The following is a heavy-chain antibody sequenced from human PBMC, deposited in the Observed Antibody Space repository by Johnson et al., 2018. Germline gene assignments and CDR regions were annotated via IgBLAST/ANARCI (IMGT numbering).Heavy chain of an antibody. CDR1: GFTFDDYA. J-gene: IGHJ1*01. CDR2: ISWNSGSI. D-gene: IGHD1-26*01. CDR3: AKDRRSGSYPGYFQH. V-gene: IGHV3-9*01. Sequence: VQLVESGGGLVQXGRSLRLXCAASGFTFDDYAMHWVRQAPGKGLEWVSGISWNSGSIGYADSVKGRFTISRDNAKHSLYLQMNSLRAEDTALYYCAKDRRSGSYPGYFQHWGQGTLVTVSS.